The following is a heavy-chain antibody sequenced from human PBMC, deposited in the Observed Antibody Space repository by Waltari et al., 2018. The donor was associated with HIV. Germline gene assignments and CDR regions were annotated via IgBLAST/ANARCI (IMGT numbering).Heavy chain of an antibody. CDR3: AREGARMTTMIYYYYGMDV. V-gene: IGHV1-2*06. CDR1: GYTFTGYY. CDR2: INPNSGGT. J-gene: IGHJ6*02. D-gene: IGHD4-4*01. Sequence: QVQLVQSGAEVKKPGASVKVSCKASGYTFTGYYMHWVRQAPGQGRGWMGRINPNSGGTNYAQQFQGRVTMTRDTSISTAYMELSRLRSDDTAVYYCAREGARMTTMIYYYYGMDVWGQGTTVTVSS.